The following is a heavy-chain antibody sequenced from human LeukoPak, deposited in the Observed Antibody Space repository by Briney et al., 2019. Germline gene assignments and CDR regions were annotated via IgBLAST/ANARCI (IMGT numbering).Heavy chain of an antibody. CDR2: INHSGST. D-gene: IGHD1-7*01. V-gene: IGHV4-34*01. CDR3: AREDNWNSFDY. Sequence: SETLSLTCAVYGGSFSGYYWSWIRQPPGKGLEWIGEINHSGSTNYNPSLKSRVTISVDTSKNQFSLKLSSVTAADTAVYYCAREDNWNSFDYWGQGTQVTVSS. CDR1: GGSFSGYY. J-gene: IGHJ4*02.